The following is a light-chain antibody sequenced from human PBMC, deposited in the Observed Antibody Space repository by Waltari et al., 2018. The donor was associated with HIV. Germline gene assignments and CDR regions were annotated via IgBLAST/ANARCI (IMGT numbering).Light chain of an antibody. Sequence: SYELTQPLSVSVALGQTARITCGGNNIGSKHVHWYQQKPGQAPVLVIYRDSNRPSGIPERFSGSNSGNTATLTISRAQAGDEADYYCHVWDSSNVVFGGGTKLTVL. CDR1: NIGSKH. CDR3: HVWDSSNVV. V-gene: IGLV3-9*01. CDR2: RDS. J-gene: IGLJ2*01.